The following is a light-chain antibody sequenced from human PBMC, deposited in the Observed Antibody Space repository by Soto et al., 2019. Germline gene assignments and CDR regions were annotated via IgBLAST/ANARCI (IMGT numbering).Light chain of an antibody. CDR3: QQYDSWPLT. CDR2: GAS. V-gene: IGKV3-15*01. CDR1: QSVSSH. J-gene: IGKJ4*01. Sequence: EIVLTQTPATLSLSPGERATLSCSASQSVSSHLAWYQQKPGQAPRFLIYGASTRATGIPARFSGSGSGTDFTLTISSLQSEDFAVYYCQQYDSWPLTFGGGTKVDIK.